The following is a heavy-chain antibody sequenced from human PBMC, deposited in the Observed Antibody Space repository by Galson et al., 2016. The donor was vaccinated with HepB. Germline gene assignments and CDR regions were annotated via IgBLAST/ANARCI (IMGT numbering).Heavy chain of an antibody. D-gene: IGHD4-17*01. CDR1: GFTFNNAW. V-gene: IGHV3-15*01. Sequence: SLRLSCAASGFTFNNAWMSWVRQAPGKGLEWVGRIKSKTDGGTPDYAAPVKGRFTISRDDSKNTLYLQMNSLKTEDTAVYYRTTDSPDYGDSDTWGQGTLVTVSS. J-gene: IGHJ5*02. CDR2: IKSKTDGGTP. CDR3: TTDSPDYGDSDT.